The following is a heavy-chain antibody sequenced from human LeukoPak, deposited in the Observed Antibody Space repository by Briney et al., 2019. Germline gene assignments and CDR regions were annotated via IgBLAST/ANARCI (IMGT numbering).Heavy chain of an antibody. D-gene: IGHD3-3*01. CDR2: FDPEDGET. J-gene: IGHJ3*02. Sequence: ASVKVSCKVSGYTLTELSIHWVRQAPGKGLEWMGGFDPEDGETVYAQKFQGRVSMTEDTSTDTAYMELSSLRSEDTAVYYCAADPNLYYDFWSGEADAFDIWGQGTMVTVSS. V-gene: IGHV1-24*01. CDR1: GYTLTELS. CDR3: AADPNLYYDFWSGEADAFDI.